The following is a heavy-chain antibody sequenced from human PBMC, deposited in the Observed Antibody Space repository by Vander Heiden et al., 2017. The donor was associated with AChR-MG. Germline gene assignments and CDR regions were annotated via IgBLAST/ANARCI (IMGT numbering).Heavy chain of an antibody. CDR3: ASARWNRDGYKGDY. Sequence: QVQLVQSGAEVKKPGSSVKVSCKASGGTFSSYAISWVRPAPGQGLEWMGGIIPIFGTANYAQKVQGRVTITADESTSTAYMELSRMRSEDTAVYYCASARWNRDGYKGDYWGQGTLVTVSS. J-gene: IGHJ4*02. V-gene: IGHV1-69*01. D-gene: IGHD5-12*01. CDR1: GGTFSSYA. CDR2: IIPIFGTA.